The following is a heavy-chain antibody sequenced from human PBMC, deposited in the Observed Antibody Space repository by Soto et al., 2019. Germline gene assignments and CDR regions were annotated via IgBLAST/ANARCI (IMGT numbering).Heavy chain of an antibody. Sequence: PGKGLEWVSGISGRGDAKYYAASVRGRFTIFRDNSRSTVSLQIDSLRVDDTAVYYCARMSSAGTLNWFDPWGQGTLVTVSS. D-gene: IGHD6-13*01. J-gene: IGHJ5*02. CDR2: ISGRGDAK. V-gene: IGHV3-23*01. CDR3: ARMSSAGTLNWFDP.